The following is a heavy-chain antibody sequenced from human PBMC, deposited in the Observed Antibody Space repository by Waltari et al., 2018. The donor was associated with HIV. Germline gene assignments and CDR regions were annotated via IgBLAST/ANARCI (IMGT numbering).Heavy chain of an antibody. D-gene: IGHD3-3*01. Sequence: QVQLVQSGAEVKTPGSSVKVSCKASGGSFGNNVINWLRQGPAHGLEWMGGYSPLLRTTQVAQKFEGRVTIAADDSTSTVYVEVSSLRYEDTALYYCARDLAVFGVVAPSYGMDVWGQGTTVTVSS. CDR3: ARDLAVFGVVAPSYGMDV. CDR2: YSPLLRTT. CDR1: GGSFGNNV. J-gene: IGHJ6*02. V-gene: IGHV1-69*13.